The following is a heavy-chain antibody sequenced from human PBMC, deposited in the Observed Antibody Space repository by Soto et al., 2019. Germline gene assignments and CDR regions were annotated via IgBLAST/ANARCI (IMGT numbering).Heavy chain of an antibody. V-gene: IGHV1-46*01. CDR2: INPSGGST. J-gene: IGHJ4*02. CDR1: GYTFTSYY. D-gene: IGHD3-3*01. CDR3: ARDLRSGPRTSRYDFWSGFPYYFDF. Sequence: QVQLVQSGAEVKKPGASVKVSCKASGYTFTSYYMHWVRQAPGQGLEWMGIINPSGGSTSYAQKFRGRGSMTRDPSTSTVYLELGRLGFEDTAVYYRARDLRSGPRTSRYDFWSGFPYYFDFWGQGTLVTVSS.